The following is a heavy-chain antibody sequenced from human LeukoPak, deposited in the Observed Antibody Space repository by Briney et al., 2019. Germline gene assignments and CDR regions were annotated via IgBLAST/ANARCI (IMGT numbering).Heavy chain of an antibody. CDR3: ARALRFLEWFSYYMDV. D-gene: IGHD3-3*01. CDR1: GGAINSRNQY. CDR2: IYYSGST. Sequence: PSETLSLTCTVVGGAINSRNQYWGWIRQPPGKGLEWIGYIYYSGSTYYNPSLKSRVTISVDTSKNQFSLKLSSVTAADTAVYYCARALRFLEWFSYYMDVWGKGTTVTVSS. J-gene: IGHJ6*03. V-gene: IGHV4-30-4*08.